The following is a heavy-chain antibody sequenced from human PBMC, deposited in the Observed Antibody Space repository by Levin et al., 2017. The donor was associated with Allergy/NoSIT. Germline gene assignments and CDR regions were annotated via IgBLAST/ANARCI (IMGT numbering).Heavy chain of an antibody. CDR3: AVFSIRYGTLDI. Sequence: SETLSLTCAVSGASFSGYYWSWLRQPPGKGLEWIGEISHRGSTTYNPSLKSRVPISVVTLNNQFSLRLNSVTAADTAVYYCAVFSIRYGTLDIWGQGTMVTVSS. CDR1: GASFSGYY. J-gene: IGHJ3*02. V-gene: IGHV4-34*01. D-gene: IGHD1-14*01. CDR2: ISHRGST.